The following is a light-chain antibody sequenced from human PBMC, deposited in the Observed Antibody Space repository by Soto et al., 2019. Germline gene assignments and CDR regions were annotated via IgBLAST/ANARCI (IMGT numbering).Light chain of an antibody. J-gene: IGLJ3*02. CDR3: AAWDDSLNGPV. CDR2: TTN. CDR1: SSNVGVNA. V-gene: IGLV1-44*01. Sequence: QSVLTQPLSASGTPGQGVTISCSGSSSNVGVNAVNWYQQLPGTAPKLLIYTTNQRPSGVPDRFSGSKSGTSASLAISGLQSEDEADYSCAAWDDSLNGPVFGGGTKLTVL.